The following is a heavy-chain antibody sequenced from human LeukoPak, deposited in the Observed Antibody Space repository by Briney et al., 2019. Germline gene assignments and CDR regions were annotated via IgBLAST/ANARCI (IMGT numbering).Heavy chain of an antibody. V-gene: IGHV4-39*01. CDR1: GGSISSSSYY. Sequence: SETLSLTCTVSGGSISSSSYYWGWIRQPPGKGLEWIGSIYYSGSTYYNPSLKSRVTISVDTSKNQFSLKLSSVTAADTAMYYCARQSGGYDWGYFDNWGQGTLVTVSS. CDR3: ARQSGGYDWGYFDN. CDR2: IYYSGST. D-gene: IGHD5-12*01. J-gene: IGHJ4*02.